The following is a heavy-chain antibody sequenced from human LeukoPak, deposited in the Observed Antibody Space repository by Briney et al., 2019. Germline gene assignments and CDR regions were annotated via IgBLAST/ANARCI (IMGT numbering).Heavy chain of an antibody. J-gene: IGHJ6*02. Sequence: SETLSLTCTVSGGSISSSYYYWGWIRQPPGKGLEWIGSIYYSGSTYYNPSLKSRVTISVDTSKNQFSLKLSSVTAADTAVYYCARGDGYYYGMDVWGQGTTVTVSS. V-gene: IGHV4-39*07. CDR1: GGSISSSYYY. CDR2: IYYSGST. CDR3: ARGDGYYYGMDV.